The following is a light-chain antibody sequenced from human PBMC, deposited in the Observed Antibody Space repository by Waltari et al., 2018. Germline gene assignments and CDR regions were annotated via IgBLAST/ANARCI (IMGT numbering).Light chain of an antibody. CDR3: QSYDTSLSVV. V-gene: IGLV1-40*01. Sequence: QSVLTQPPSVSGAPGQRVTISCTGSGSNIGAGYDVHWYQQLPRAAPKLLLYCSTSRPLGVPARFFGSTSGTSASLAIIGLQAEDEADYYCQSYDTSLSVVFGGGTKLTVL. CDR1: GSNIGAGYD. J-gene: IGLJ3*02. CDR2: CST.